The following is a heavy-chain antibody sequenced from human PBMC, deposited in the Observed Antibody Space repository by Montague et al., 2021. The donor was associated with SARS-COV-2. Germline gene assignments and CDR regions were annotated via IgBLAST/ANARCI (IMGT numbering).Heavy chain of an antibody. CDR2: IYYSGGT. Sequence: SETLSLTCTVSGGSMSDHYWAWIRQPPGKGLEWIAYIYYSGGTXSXASXXXRVSMSVDTSKNQFSLNLTSVTAADTAVYYCARAVSVRRAVNWFDPWGQGTLVTVSS. CDR1: GGSMSDHY. D-gene: IGHD3-10*01. V-gene: IGHV4-59*11. CDR3: ARAVSVRRAVNWFDP. J-gene: IGHJ5*02.